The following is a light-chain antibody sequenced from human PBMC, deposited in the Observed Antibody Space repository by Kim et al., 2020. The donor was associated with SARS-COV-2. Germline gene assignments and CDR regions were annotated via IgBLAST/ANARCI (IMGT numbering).Light chain of an antibody. J-gene: IGLJ1*01. V-gene: IGLV6-57*03. CDR2: DDN. CDR3: QSSDSRASLFV. Sequence: TVTSACTRSSASNASIYVPWYQQRPGSVPTLVIYDDNLRPSGVPDRFSGSIDRSSNSASLSISGLETEDEADYYCQSSDSRASLFVFGTGTKVTVL. CDR1: SASNASIY.